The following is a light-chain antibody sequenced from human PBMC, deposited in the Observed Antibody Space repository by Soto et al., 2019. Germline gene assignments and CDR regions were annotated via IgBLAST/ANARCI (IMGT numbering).Light chain of an antibody. J-gene: IGKJ1*01. CDR2: GAS. CDR3: QQYNYWPPT. V-gene: IGKV3-15*01. CDR1: QSVRSN. Sequence: EIEMTQSPATLSASPGERATLSCRASQSVRSNLAWYQQKPGQAPRLLIYGASTRATGIPARFSGSGSGTEFTLSIGSLQSEDFAVYYCQQYNYWPPTFGQGTKVDIK.